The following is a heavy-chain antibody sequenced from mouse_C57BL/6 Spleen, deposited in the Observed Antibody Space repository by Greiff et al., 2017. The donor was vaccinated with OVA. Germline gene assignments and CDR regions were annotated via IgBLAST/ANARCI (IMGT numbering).Heavy chain of an antibody. CDR2: ISNGGGST. J-gene: IGHJ2*01. Sequence: EVKLMESGGGLVQPGGSLKLSCAASGFTFSDYYMYWVRQTPEKRLEWVAYISNGGGSTYYPDTVKGRFTISRDNAKNTLYLQMSRLKSEDTAMYYCARQRGYYFDYWGQGTTLTVSS. CDR1: GFTFSDYY. V-gene: IGHV5-12*01. CDR3: ARQRGYYFDY.